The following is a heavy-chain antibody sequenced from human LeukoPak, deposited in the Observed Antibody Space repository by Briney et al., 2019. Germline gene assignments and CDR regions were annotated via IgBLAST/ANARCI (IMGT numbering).Heavy chain of an antibody. D-gene: IGHD2-21*02. V-gene: IGHV3-48*02. CDR1: GFTFSSYS. CDR2: ISSGSSAI. Sequence: GGSLRLSCAASGFTFSSYSLNWVRQAPGKGLEWVSHISSGSSAIFYADSVRGRFTISRDNAKNSLYMQMISLRDEDTAVYYCAREPRYCGGDRGAFDIWGQGTMVTVSS. J-gene: IGHJ3*02. CDR3: AREPRYCGGDRGAFDI.